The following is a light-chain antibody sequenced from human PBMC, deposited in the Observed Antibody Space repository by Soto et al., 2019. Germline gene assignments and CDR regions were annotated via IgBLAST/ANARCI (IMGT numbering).Light chain of an antibody. CDR2: KAS. J-gene: IGKJ1*01. V-gene: IGKV1-5*03. Sequence: DIQMTQSPSTLSAYVGDRVTITCRASQSFSYWLAWYQQKPGKAPKLLIYKASNLESGVPSRFSGSGSGTDFTLTISSLQPDDFATYYCQQYNSYPWTFGQGTKVEI. CDR1: QSFSYW. CDR3: QQYNSYPWT.